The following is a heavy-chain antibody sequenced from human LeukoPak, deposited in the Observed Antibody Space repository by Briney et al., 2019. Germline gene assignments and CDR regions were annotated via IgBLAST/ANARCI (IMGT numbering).Heavy chain of an antibody. CDR2: ISAYNGNT. CDR3: ARGCSGGRCYSVDAFDI. J-gene: IGHJ3*02. CDR1: GYTFTNYG. V-gene: IGHV1-18*01. Sequence: GASVKVSCKASGYTFTNYGISWVRQAPGQGLEWMGWISAYNGNTNYAQKLQVRISMTTDTSTSTAYTELRSLRSDDTAVYYCARGCSGGRCYSVDAFDIWGQGTVVTVSS. D-gene: IGHD2-15*01.